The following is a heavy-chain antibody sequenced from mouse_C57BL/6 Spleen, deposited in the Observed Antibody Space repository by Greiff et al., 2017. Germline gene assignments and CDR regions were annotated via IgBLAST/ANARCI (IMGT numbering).Heavy chain of an antibody. CDR3: ALTTVVAVPSYYVDY. CDR1: GYTFTSYW. J-gene: IGHJ2*01. CDR2: IHPNSGST. Sequence: QVQLKESGAELVKPGASVKLSCKASGYTFTSYWMHWVKQRPGQGLEWIGMIHPNSGSTNYNEKFKSKATLTVDKSSSTAYMQLSSLTSEDSAVYYCALTTVVAVPSYYVDYWGQGTTLTVSS. D-gene: IGHD1-1*01. V-gene: IGHV1-64*01.